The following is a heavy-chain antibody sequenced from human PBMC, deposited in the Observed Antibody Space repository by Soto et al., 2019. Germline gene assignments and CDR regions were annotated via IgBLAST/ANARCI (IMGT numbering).Heavy chain of an antibody. CDR3: ARDRNGSGRNRAYDAFDI. J-gene: IGHJ3*02. CDR1: GGTFSSYT. Sequence: SVKVSCKASGGTFSSYTISWVRQAPGQGLEWMGRIIPILGIANYAQKFQGRVTITADKSTSTAYMELSSLRSEDTAVYYCARDRNGSGRNRAYDAFDIWGQGTMVTVSS. D-gene: IGHD3-10*01. V-gene: IGHV1-69*04. CDR2: IIPILGIA.